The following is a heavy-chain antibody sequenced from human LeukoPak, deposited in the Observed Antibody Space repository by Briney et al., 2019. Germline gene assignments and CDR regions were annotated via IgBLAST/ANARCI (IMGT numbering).Heavy chain of an antibody. D-gene: IGHD6-13*01. V-gene: IGHV3-30*07. Sequence: DSVKGRFTVSRDNSKDTVSLQLNSLRAEDTAVYYCARGSGAAAGAFDCWGQGTLVTVPS. CDR3: ARGSGAAAGAFDC. J-gene: IGHJ4*02.